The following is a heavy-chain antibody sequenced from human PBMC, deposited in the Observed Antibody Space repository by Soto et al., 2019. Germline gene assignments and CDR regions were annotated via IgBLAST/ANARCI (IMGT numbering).Heavy chain of an antibody. CDR1: GFTFSNFG. CDR3: AKFWGPVTAAVDDY. D-gene: IGHD6-13*01. Sequence: QVQLVESGGGVVQPGRSLRLSCAASGFTFSNFGMHWVRQAPGKGLEWVASISYDGNIKYSADSVKGRFTISRDNSKNTLYLQMNSLRSEDPAVYSCAKFWGPVTAAVDDYWGQGTLVTVSS. J-gene: IGHJ4*02. V-gene: IGHV3-30*18. CDR2: ISYDGNIK.